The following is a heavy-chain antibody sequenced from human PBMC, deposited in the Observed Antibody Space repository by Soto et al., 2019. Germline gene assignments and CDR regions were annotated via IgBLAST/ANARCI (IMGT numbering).Heavy chain of an antibody. V-gene: IGHV3-74*01. J-gene: IGHJ4*02. Sequence: PGGSLRLSCAASVFTFSNYWMHWVRQAPGKGLVWVSRINYDGSDTIYADSVKGRFTISRDNAKHTLYLQMNSLRAEDTAVYYCARGPSQGFDSWGQGTLVTVSS. CDR2: INYDGSDT. CDR1: VFTFSNYW. CDR3: ARGPSQGFDS.